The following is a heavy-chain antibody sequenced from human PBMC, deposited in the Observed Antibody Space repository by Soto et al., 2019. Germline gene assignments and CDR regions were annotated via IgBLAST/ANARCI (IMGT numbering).Heavy chain of an antibody. V-gene: IGHV3-33*01. CDR1: GFTFSSYG. Sequence: QVQLVESGGGVVQPGRSLRLSCAASGFTFSSYGMHWVRQAPGKGLEWVAVIWYDGSNKYYADSVKGRFTISRDNSKNTLYLQMNSLRAEDTAVYYCARDRRYGDYVPNYWGQGTLFTVSS. CDR2: IWYDGSNK. CDR3: ARDRRYGDYVPNY. D-gene: IGHD4-17*01. J-gene: IGHJ4*02.